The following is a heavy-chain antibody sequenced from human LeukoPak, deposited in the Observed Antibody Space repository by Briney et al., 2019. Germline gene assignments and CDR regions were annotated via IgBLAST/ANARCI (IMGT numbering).Heavy chain of an antibody. V-gene: IGHV1-46*01. CDR2: INPSGGST. CDR1: GYTFTSYY. CDR3: AKDLVVVGVTGALGY. J-gene: IGHJ4*02. D-gene: IGHD1-26*01. Sequence: ASVKVSCKASGYTFTSYYMHWVRQAPGQGLEWMGIINPSGGSTSYAQKFQGRVTMTRDTSTSTVYMELSSLRAEDTALYYCAKDLVVVGVTGALGYWGQGTLVTVSS.